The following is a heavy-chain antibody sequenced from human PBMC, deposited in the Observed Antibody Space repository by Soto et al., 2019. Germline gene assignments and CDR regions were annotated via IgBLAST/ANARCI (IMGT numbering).Heavy chain of an antibody. CDR3: ARDARPDTPFDY. CDR2: INHSGST. Sequence: QVQLQQWGAGLLKPSETLSLTCAVYGGSFSGYYWSWIRQPPGKGLEWIGEINHSGSTNYNPSLTSRATISVDTSKNQFSLKLSSVTAADTAVYYCARDARPDTPFDYWGQGTLVTVSS. J-gene: IGHJ4*02. V-gene: IGHV4-34*01. D-gene: IGHD2-15*01. CDR1: GGSFSGYY.